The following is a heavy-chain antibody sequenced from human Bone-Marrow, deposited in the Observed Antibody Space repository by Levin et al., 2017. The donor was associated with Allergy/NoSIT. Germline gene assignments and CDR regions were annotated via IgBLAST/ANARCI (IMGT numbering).Heavy chain of an antibody. Sequence: GGSLRLSCKGSGYSFASDWINWVRHMPGKGLEWMGRIDPSDSYTNYSPSFKGHVTISADKSISTPYLQWSSLEDSDTAIYYCARGFLTGFSTPSDYWGQGTLVTVSS. D-gene: IGHD3-9*01. J-gene: IGHJ4*02. CDR2: IDPSDSYT. CDR1: GYSFASDW. CDR3: ARGFLTGFSTPSDY. V-gene: IGHV5-10-1*01.